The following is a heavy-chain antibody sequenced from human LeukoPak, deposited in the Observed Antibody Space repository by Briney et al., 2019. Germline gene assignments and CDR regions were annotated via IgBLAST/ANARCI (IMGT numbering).Heavy chain of an antibody. D-gene: IGHD3-22*01. CDR2: MNPNSGNT. J-gene: IGHJ4*02. CDR1: GYTFTSYD. V-gene: IGHV1-8*03. CDR3: ARGYDSSGYKTNSDY. Sequence: ASVKVSCKASGYTFTSYDINWVRQATGQGLEWMGWMNPNSGNTGYAQKFQGRVTITRNTSISTAYMELSSLRSEDTAVYYCARGYDSSGYKTNSDYWGQGTLVTVSS.